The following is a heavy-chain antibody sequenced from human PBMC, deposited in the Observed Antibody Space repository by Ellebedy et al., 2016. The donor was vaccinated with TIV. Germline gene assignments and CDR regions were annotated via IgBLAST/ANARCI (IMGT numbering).Heavy chain of an antibody. CDR3: AKEKDGYNPFYFDY. CDR2: INPVNGNA. Sequence: AASVKVSCKASGYTFTTYAMHWVRQAPGQRLEWMGWINPVNGNAKYSQKFQGRVTITRDTSATTAYMELSSLRSEDTGVYYCAKEKDGYNPFYFDYWGQGTLVTVSS. V-gene: IGHV1-3*01. D-gene: IGHD5-24*01. J-gene: IGHJ4*02. CDR1: GYTFTTYA.